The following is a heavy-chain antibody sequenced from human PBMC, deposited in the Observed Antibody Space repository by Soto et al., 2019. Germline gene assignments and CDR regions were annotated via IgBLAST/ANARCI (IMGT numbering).Heavy chain of an antibody. CDR1: GFTFYNYA. Sequence: EVQLLESGGGLVRPGGSLRLSCAASGFTFYNYAMNWVRQAPGKGLEWVSTIIGGGDGTYYADSVKVRFTISRDNSRNTVYLQMNSLRAEDTAVYYCAKKGLGSLATYCTTGDCHYAFDVWGQGTLVTVSS. CDR2: IIGGGDGT. D-gene: IGHD2-8*01. V-gene: IGHV3-23*01. CDR3: AKKGLGSLATYCTTGDCHYAFDV. J-gene: IGHJ3*01.